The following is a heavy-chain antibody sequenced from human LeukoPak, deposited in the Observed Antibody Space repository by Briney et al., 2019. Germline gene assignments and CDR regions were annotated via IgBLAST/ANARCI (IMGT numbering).Heavy chain of an antibody. D-gene: IGHD1-26*01. CDR1: GGFFSGYY. CDR2: INHSGST. J-gene: IGHJ4*02. CDR3: ARHDRIVGATKRGLDY. Sequence: SETLSLACAVYGGFFSGYYWSWIRQPPGKGLEWIGEINHSGSTNYNPSLKSRVTISVDTSKNQFSLKLSSVTAADTAVYYCARHDRIVGATKRGLDYWGQGTLVTVSS. V-gene: IGHV4-34*01.